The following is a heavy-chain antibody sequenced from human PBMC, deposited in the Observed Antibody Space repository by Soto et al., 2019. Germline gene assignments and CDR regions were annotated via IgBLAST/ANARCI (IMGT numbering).Heavy chain of an antibody. Sequence: QVQLVQSGAEVKKPGASVKVSCKASGYTFTSYGVSWVRQDPGQGLEWVAWISAYNGDVNFAQSVQGRVTMTTDTYTSTGYIELRSLRSDDTAVYYCARADIVATRTLDYWGQGTLVTVSS. V-gene: IGHV1-18*01. CDR2: ISAYNGDV. D-gene: IGHD5-12*01. CDR1: GYTFTSYG. CDR3: ARADIVATRTLDY. J-gene: IGHJ4*02.